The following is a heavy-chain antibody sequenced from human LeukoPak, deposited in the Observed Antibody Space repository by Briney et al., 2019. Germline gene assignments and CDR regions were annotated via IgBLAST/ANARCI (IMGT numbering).Heavy chain of an antibody. D-gene: IGHD3-22*01. CDR1: GYTFTSYD. CDR2: MNPNRGNT. Sequence: GASVKVSCKASGYTFTSYDINWVRQATGQGLEWMGWMNPNRGNTGYAQKFQGRVTMTRNTSISTAYMELSSLRSEDTAVYYCARQYYYDSSGYHIYYYGMDVWGQGTTVTVSS. V-gene: IGHV1-8*01. CDR3: ARQYYYDSSGYHIYYYGMDV. J-gene: IGHJ6*02.